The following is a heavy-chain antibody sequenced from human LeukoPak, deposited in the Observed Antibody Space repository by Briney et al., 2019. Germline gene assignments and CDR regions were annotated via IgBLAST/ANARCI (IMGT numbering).Heavy chain of an antibody. V-gene: IGHV3-30*02. J-gene: IGHJ4*02. Sequence: QSGGSLRLSCAAFGFTFSNTWMSWVRQAPGKGLEWVAFIRHDGSNKYYADSVKGRFTISRDNSKNTLYLQMNSLRPEDTAVYYCAKDIWVSQQRGSYFDYWGQGTLVTVSS. D-gene: IGHD6-13*01. CDR2: IRHDGSNK. CDR3: AKDIWVSQQRGSYFDY. CDR1: GFTFSNTW.